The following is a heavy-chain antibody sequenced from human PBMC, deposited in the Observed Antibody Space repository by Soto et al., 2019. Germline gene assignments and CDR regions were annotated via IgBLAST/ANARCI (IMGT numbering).Heavy chain of an antibody. CDR3: ARDRGYSYGQMHYYYGMDV. J-gene: IGHJ6*02. D-gene: IGHD5-18*01. Sequence: VQLMLSGAEVKKPGSSVKVSCKASGGTFSSYAISWVRQAPGQGLEWMGGIIPIFGTANYAQKFQGRVTITADESTSTAYMELSSLRSEDTAVYYCARDRGYSYGQMHYYYGMDVWGQGTTVTVSS. CDR2: IIPIFGTA. V-gene: IGHV1-69*12. CDR1: GGTFSSYA.